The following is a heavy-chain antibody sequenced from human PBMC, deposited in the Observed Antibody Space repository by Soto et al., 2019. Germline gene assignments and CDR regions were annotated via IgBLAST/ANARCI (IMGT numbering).Heavy chain of an antibody. D-gene: IGHD4-17*01. CDR1: GGSFNNYV. V-gene: IGHV1-69*06. Sequence: QVQLVQSGAEGRKPGSAVKVSCEASGGSFNNYVITWLRQAPGQGLEWMGGIIPNYEAANYAQKFRGRLTITADKATNTAYMELNSLRPEDTATYYCARYWNAGTLYGAFDIWSQGTTVIVS. CDR3: ARYWNAGTLYGAFDI. J-gene: IGHJ3*02. CDR2: IIPNYEAA.